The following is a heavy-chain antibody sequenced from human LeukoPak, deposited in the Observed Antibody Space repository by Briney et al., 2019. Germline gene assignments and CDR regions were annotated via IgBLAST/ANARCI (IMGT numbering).Heavy chain of an antibody. V-gene: IGHV3-48*01. CDR1: GFTFSSYS. Sequence: GGSLRLSCAASGFTFSSYSMNWVRQAPGKGLEWVSDISSSSSTIYYADSVKGRFTISRDNAKNSLYLEMNSLRAEDTAVYYCAREGSGYEGGYFDYWGQGTLVTVSS. CDR3: AREGSGYEGGYFDY. J-gene: IGHJ4*02. D-gene: IGHD5-12*01. CDR2: ISSSSSTI.